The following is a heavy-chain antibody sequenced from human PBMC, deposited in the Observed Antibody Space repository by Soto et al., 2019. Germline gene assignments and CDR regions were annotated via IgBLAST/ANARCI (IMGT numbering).Heavy chain of an antibody. D-gene: IGHD2-21*02. CDR2: IYYSGST. J-gene: IGHJ1*01. V-gene: IGHV4-39*01. CDR1: GGSISSSSYY. Sequence: SETLSLTCTVSGGSISSSSYYWGWIRQPPGKGLEWIGSIYYSGSTYYNPSLKSRVTISVDASKNQFSLRLSSVTAADTAIYYCVDIVVVAASHSRRYFQHWGQGTLVTVSS. CDR3: VDIVVVAASHSRRYFQH.